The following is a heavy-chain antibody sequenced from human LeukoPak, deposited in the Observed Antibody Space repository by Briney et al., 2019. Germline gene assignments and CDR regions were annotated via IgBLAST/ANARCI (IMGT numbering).Heavy chain of an antibody. Sequence: RSLRLSCAASGFTFSSYGMHWVRQAPGKGLEWVAVISYDGSNKYYADPVKGRFTISRDNSKNTLYLQMNSLRAEDTAVYYCAKYDFSGGDYWGQGTLVTVSS. CDR2: ISYDGSNK. V-gene: IGHV3-30*18. D-gene: IGHD3-3*01. CDR1: GFTFSSYG. J-gene: IGHJ4*02. CDR3: AKYDFSGGDY.